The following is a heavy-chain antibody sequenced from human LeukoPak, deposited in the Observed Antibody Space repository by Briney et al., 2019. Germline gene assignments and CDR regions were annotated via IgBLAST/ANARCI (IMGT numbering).Heavy chain of an antibody. D-gene: IGHD3-3*01. CDR1: GGSFSGYY. J-gene: IGHJ4*02. CDR3: ARDNDFWSGYYGRDY. V-gene: IGHV4-34*01. CDR2: IYHSGST. Sequence: KPSETLSLTCAVYGGSFSGYYWSWIRQPPGKGLEWIGSIYHSGSTYYNPSLKSRVTISVDTSKNQFSLKLSSVTAADTAVYYCARDNDFWSGYYGRDYWGQGTLVTVSS.